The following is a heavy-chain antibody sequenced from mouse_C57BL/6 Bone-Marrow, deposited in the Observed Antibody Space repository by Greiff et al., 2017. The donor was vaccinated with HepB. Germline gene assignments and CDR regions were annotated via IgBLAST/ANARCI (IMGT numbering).Heavy chain of an antibody. Sequence: EVQVVESGGGLVKPGGSLKLSCAASGFTFSSYAMSWVRQTPEKRLEWVATISDGGSYTYYPDNVKGRFTISRDNAKNNLYLQMSHLKPEDTAMYYCARERGNYASFAYWGQGTLVTVSA. CDR1: GFTFSSYA. D-gene: IGHD1-1*01. CDR2: ISDGGSYT. V-gene: IGHV5-4*01. CDR3: ARERGNYASFAY. J-gene: IGHJ3*01.